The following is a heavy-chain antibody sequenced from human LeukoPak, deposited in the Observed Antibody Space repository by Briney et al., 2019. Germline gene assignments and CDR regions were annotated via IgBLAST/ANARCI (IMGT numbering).Heavy chain of an antibody. CDR1: GFTVSSNL. CDR3: ARGASRISWPGIDY. Sequence: GGSLRLSCAASGFTVSSNLMTWVRQSPGRGLEWLSSSYSAGATYYADSVKGRFTISRDHSNNSVSLQMANLRVEDTAIYYCARGASRISWPGIDYWGQGTLVTVSS. V-gene: IGHV3-53*01. J-gene: IGHJ4*02. CDR2: SYSAGAT. D-gene: IGHD3-3*02.